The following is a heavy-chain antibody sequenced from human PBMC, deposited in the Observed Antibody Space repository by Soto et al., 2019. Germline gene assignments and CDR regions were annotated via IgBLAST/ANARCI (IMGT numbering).Heavy chain of an antibody. CDR3: ARGRVATVNY. Sequence: SETLSLTCAVYGGSFSGYYWSWIRQPPGKGLEWIGEINHSGSTNYNPSLKSRVTISVDTSKNQFSLKLSSVTAADTAVYYCARGRVATVNYWGQGTLVTVSS. CDR1: GGSFSGYY. D-gene: IGHD5-12*01. V-gene: IGHV4-34*01. CDR2: INHSGST. J-gene: IGHJ4*02.